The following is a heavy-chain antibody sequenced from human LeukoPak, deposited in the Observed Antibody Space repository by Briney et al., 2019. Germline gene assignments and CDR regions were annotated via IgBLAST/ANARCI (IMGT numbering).Heavy chain of an antibody. V-gene: IGHV4-59*01. J-gene: IGHJ6*03. CDR1: DGSMSPYY. CDR3: ARGGYYYLDV. CDR2: IFYNGNT. Sequence: SETLSLTCTVPDGSMSPYYWSWIRQSPGKGLEWIAYIFYNGNTKYNPSLRSRVTISIDTSRNQFSLNLNSVTAADTAVYYCARGGYYYLDVWGKGTTVTVSS.